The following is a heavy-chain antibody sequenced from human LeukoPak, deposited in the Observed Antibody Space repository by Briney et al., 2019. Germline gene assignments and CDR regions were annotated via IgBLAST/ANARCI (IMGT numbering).Heavy chain of an antibody. V-gene: IGHV4-31*03. CDR2: IYYSGST. D-gene: IGHD4-23*01. J-gene: IGHJ5*02. CDR3: ARGMAGGWFDP. Sequence: SETLSLTCTVSGGSISSGGYYWSWIRQHPGKGLEWIGYIYYSGSTYYNPSLKSRVTISVDTSKNQFSLKLSSVTAADTAVYYCARGMAGGWFDPWGQGTLVTVSS. CDR1: GGSISSGGYY.